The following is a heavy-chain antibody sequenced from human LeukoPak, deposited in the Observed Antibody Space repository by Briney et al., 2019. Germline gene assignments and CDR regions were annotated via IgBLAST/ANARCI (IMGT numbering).Heavy chain of an antibody. Sequence: AGGSLRLSCVASGFTFRIYGMNWVRQAPGKGPEWVSYISHTSDSILYADSVKGRFTMSRDNAEKSLYLQMNSLRAEDSAVYYCARATRNGYDYWGQGTLVTVSS. D-gene: IGHD5-24*01. J-gene: IGHJ4*02. CDR3: ARATRNGYDY. V-gene: IGHV3-48*01. CDR2: ISHTSDSI. CDR1: GFTFRIYG.